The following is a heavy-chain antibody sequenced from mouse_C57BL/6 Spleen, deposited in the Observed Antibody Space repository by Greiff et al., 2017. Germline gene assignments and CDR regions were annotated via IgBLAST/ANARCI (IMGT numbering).Heavy chain of an antibody. D-gene: IGHD4-1*02. CDR1: GYSITSGYD. CDR3: AREAQLGRGAMDY. V-gene: IGHV3-1*01. J-gene: IGHJ4*01. Sequence: EVKVEESGPGMVKPSQSLSLTCTVTGYSITSGYDWHWIRHFPGNKLEWMGYISYSGSTNYNPSLKSRISITHDTSTNHFFLKLNSVTTEDTATYYCAREAQLGRGAMDYWGQGTSVTVSS. CDR2: ISYSGST.